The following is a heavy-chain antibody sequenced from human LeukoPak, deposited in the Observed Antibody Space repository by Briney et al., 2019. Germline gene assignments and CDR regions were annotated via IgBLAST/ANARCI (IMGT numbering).Heavy chain of an antibody. CDR1: GVSISSGHYY. D-gene: IGHD6-13*01. V-gene: IGHV4-61*01. CDR3: ARLKAAAAYYYYYGMDV. J-gene: IGHJ6*02. Sequence: SETLSLTCTVSGVSISSGHYYWSWIRQPPGKGLEWIGYIYYSGSTNYNPSLKSRVTISVDTSKNQFSLKLSSVTAADTAVYYCARLKAAAAYYYYYGMDVWGQGTTVTVSS. CDR2: IYYSGST.